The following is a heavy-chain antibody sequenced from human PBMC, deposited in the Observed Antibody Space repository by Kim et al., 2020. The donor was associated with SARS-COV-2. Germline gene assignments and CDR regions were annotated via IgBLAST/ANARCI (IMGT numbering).Heavy chain of an antibody. CDR3: ARGLGRYFDWSIINWFDP. CDR2: INHSGST. D-gene: IGHD3-9*01. CDR1: GGSFSGYY. V-gene: IGHV4-34*01. J-gene: IGHJ5*02. Sequence: SETLSLTCAVYGGSFSGYYWSWIRHPPGKGLEWIGEINHSGSTNYNPSLKSRVTISVDTSKNQFSLKLSSVTAADTAVYYCARGLGRYFDWSIINWFDPWGQGTLVTVSS.